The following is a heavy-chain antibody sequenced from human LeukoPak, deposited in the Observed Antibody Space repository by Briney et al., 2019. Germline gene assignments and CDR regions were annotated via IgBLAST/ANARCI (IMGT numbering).Heavy chain of an antibody. CDR2: IWYDGSNK. J-gene: IGHJ1*01. CDR1: GFTFSSYG. D-gene: IGHD6-6*01. CDR3: ARGSLPALPHLAEYLQH. V-gene: IGHV3-33*01. Sequence: GGSLRLSCAASGFTFSSYGMHWVRQAPGKGLEWVAVIWYDGSNKYYADSVMGRFTISRDNSKTTLYLQMNSLRAEDTAVYYCARGSLPALPHLAEYLQHWGQGTLVTVSS.